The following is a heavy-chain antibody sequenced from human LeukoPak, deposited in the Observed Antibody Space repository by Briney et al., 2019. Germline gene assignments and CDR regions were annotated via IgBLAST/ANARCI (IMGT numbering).Heavy chain of an antibody. CDR2: IYYSGST. CDR1: GGSISSGGYY. J-gene: IGHJ5*02. D-gene: IGHD5-12*01. V-gene: IGHV4-31*03. CDR3: AVATISGDSWFDP. Sequence: KSSETLSLTCTVSGGSISSGGYYWSWIRQHPGKGLEWIGYIYYSGSTYYNPSLKSRVTISVDTSKNQFSLKLSSVTAADTAVYYCAVATISGDSWFDPWGQGTLVTVSS.